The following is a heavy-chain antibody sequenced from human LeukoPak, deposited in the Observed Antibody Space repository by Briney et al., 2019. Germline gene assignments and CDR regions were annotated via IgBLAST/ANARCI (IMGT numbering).Heavy chain of an antibody. Sequence: GGSLRLSCAASGFTFSSYAMHWVRQAPGKGLEWVAVISYDGSNKYYADSVKGRFTISRDNSKNTLYLQMNSLRAEDMALYYCAKGGSEQQLAPFDYWGQGTLVTVSS. J-gene: IGHJ4*02. CDR3: AKGGSEQQLAPFDY. CDR2: ISYDGSNK. D-gene: IGHD6-13*01. CDR1: GFTFSSYA. V-gene: IGHV3-30-3*01.